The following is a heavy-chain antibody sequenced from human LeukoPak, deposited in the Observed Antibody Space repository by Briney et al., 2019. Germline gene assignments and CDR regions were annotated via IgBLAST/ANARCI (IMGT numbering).Heavy chain of an antibody. CDR2: VHLDGRT. D-gene: IGHD3-3*01. Sequence: PSGTLSLICGVSGGFVSSTNWWTWVRQPPGKGLEWIGEVHLDGRTNYNPSLESRLTMSVDLSENHISLKLPSVTTADTALYYCAREGGFYRPLDYSGQGILVTVSS. V-gene: IGHV4-4*02. J-gene: IGHJ4*02. CDR3: AREGGFYRPLDY. CDR1: GGFVSSTNW.